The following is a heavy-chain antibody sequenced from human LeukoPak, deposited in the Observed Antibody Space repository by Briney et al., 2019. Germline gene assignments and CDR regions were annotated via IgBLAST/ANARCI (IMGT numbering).Heavy chain of an antibody. J-gene: IGHJ4*02. CDR3: AGGRGYSYNYFDY. Sequence: PSGTLSLTCAVSGDSISSNYWWTWVRQPPGKGLEWIGEIYHSGSTNYNPSLKSRVTISVDKSKNQFSLKLSSVTAADTAVYYCAGGRGYSYNYFDYWGQGTLVTVSS. CDR2: IYHSGST. V-gene: IGHV4-4*02. CDR1: GDSISSNYW. D-gene: IGHD5-18*01.